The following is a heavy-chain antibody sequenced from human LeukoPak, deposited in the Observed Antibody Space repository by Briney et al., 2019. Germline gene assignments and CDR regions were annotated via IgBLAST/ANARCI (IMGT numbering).Heavy chain of an antibody. CDR3: ARVRKYSGYYSWYFDL. Sequence: GGSLRLSCAASGFTFSSYSMNWVRQAPGKGLEWVSSISSSSSYIYYADSVKGRFTISRDNAKNSLYLQMNSLRAEDTAVYYCARVRKYSGYYSWYFDLWGRGTLVTVSS. CDR2: ISSSSSYI. V-gene: IGHV3-21*01. D-gene: IGHD5-12*01. J-gene: IGHJ2*01. CDR1: GFTFSSYS.